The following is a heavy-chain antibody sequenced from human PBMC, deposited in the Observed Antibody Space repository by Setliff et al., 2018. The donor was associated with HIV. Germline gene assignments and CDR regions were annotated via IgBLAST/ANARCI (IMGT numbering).Heavy chain of an antibody. CDR1: GGTFSSYA. J-gene: IGHJ4*02. CDR2: IIPILSMT. CDR3: VCRTVVAGKGLPPDS. V-gene: IGHV1-69*10. Sequence: SVKVSCKASGGTFSSYAISWVRQAPGQGLEWMGGIIPILSMTNYAQKFQGRATITADISTSTAYLELSSLRSEDTALFYCVCRTVVAGKGLPPDSWGQGTLVTVSS. D-gene: IGHD6-19*01.